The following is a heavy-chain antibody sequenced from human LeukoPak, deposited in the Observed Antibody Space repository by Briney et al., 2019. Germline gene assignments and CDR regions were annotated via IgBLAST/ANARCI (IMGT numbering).Heavy chain of an antibody. J-gene: IGHJ4*02. Sequence: PSETLSLTCTVSGGSISSYYWSWVRQPPGKGLEWIGYIYYSGSTNYNPSLKSRVTISVDTSNNQFSLKLSSVTAADTALYYCARVKVAGYYDSSGYLDYWGQGTLVTVSS. CDR2: IYYSGST. D-gene: IGHD3-22*01. CDR3: ARVKVAGYYDSSGYLDY. V-gene: IGHV4-59*01. CDR1: GGSISSYY.